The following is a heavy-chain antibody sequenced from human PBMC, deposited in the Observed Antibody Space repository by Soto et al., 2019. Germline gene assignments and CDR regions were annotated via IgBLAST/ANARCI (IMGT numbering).Heavy chain of an antibody. CDR3: AKERSRLSVTLGGMDV. CDR1: GFRFSDTG. J-gene: IGHJ6*02. Sequence: LRLSCAASGFRFSDTGIHWVRQAPGKGLEWVAVISYDGSDKYYADSVKGRFTISRDNSKNTLYLQMDSLRPGDTAVYYCAKERSRLSVTLGGMDVWGQGTTVTVSS. CDR2: ISYDGSDK. V-gene: IGHV3-30*18. D-gene: IGHD6-6*01.